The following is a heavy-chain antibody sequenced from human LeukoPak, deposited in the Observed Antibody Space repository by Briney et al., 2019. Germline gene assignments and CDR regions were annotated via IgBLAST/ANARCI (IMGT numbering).Heavy chain of an antibody. D-gene: IGHD3-22*01. CDR2: IYHSGST. V-gene: IGHV4-4*02. J-gene: IGHJ4*02. CDR1: GGSISSSNW. CDR3: ARVSYYYDSSGYYRFDY. Sequence: SETLSLTCAVSGGSISSSNWWSWVRQPLGKGLEWIGEIYHSGSTNYNPSLKSRVTISVDKSKNQFSLKLSSVTAADTAVYYCARVSYYYDSSGYYRFDYWGQGTLVTVSS.